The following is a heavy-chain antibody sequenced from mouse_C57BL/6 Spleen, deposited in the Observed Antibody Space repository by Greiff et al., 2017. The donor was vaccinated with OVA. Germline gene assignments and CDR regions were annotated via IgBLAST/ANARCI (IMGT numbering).Heavy chain of an antibody. CDR2: INPNNGGT. D-gene: IGHD1-1*01. CDR3: ARYYGRGYFDV. CDR1: GYTFTDYY. J-gene: IGHJ1*03. Sequence: EVQLQQSGPELVKPGASVKISCKASGYTFTDYYLNWVKQSHGKSLEWIGDINPNNGGTSYNQKFKGKATLTVDKSSSTAYMELRSRTAEDSAVYYCARYYGRGYFDVWGTGTTVTVSS. V-gene: IGHV1-26*01.